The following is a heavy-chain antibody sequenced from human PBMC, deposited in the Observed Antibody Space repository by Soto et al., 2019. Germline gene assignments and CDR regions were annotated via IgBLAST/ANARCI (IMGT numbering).Heavy chain of an antibody. Sequence: GGSLRLSCAASGFTFDDYAMHWVRQAPGKGLEWVSGISWNSGSIGYADSVKGRFTISRDNAKNSLYLQMNSLRAEDTALYYCAKANPKYYYYYYMDVWGKGTTVTVSS. CDR3: AKANPKYYYYYYMDV. V-gene: IGHV3-9*01. J-gene: IGHJ6*03. CDR1: GFTFDDYA. CDR2: ISWNSGSI.